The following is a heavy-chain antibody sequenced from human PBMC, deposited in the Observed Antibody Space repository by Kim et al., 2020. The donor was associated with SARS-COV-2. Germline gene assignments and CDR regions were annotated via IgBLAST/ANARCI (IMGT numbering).Heavy chain of an antibody. CDR3: SCDPGVGYKY. V-gene: IGHV4-30-2*01. D-gene: IGHD6-25*01. J-gene: IGHJ4*02. CDR1: GTYVNSGGFS. Sequence: SETLSLTCAVSGTYVNSGGFSWSWIRQRPGRGLEWIGYIYYSGTTYSNPSLETRVNISLHTSKNQFSLKLTSVTAADTAIYYCSCDPGVGYKYWGRGTL. CDR2: IYYSGTT.